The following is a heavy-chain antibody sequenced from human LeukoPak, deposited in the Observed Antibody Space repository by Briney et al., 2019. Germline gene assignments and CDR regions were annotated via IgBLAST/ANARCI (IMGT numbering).Heavy chain of an antibody. J-gene: IGHJ3*02. CDR2: IYCSGGT. V-gene: IGHV4-4*07. D-gene: IGHD6-13*01. Sequence: SETLSLTCSVSGGSITSYYWSWIRQPAGKGLEWIGRIYCSGGTDYNPSLKSRVTMSVDTSKNQFTLNLRSVTAADTAVYYCARGIAAASERAFDIWGQGTMVTVSS. CDR3: ARGIAAASERAFDI. CDR1: GGSITSYY.